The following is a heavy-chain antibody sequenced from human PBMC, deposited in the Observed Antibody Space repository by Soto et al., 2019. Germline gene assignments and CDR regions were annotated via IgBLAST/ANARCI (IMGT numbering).Heavy chain of an antibody. V-gene: IGHV1-69*01. Sequence: QVQLAQSGAEVRKPGSSVKVSCGASGGSFSDFAYSWVRQAPGQGLERMGGIIPMFAASKYAQRFQDRVTITADESTNTVYLALSSLTSDDTATYYCARGGIVAVSAALSSYHDYTNYRFDSWGQGTLVTVSS. CDR2: IIPMFAAS. CDR3: ARGGIVAVSAALSSYHDYTNYRFDS. D-gene: IGHD2-15*01. J-gene: IGHJ4*02. CDR1: GGSFSDFA.